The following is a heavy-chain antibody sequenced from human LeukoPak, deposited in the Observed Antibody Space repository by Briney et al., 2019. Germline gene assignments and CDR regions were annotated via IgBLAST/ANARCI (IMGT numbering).Heavy chain of an antibody. CDR3: AREEGGLDV. CDR2: MNTNTGKA. V-gene: IGHV7-4-1*02. CDR1: GYDFSIYT. J-gene: IGHJ6*02. Sequence: ASVKVSCKPSGYDFSIYTLNWVRQVPGQGPEWMGWMNTNTGKATYAQDFRGRLVFYFDSSVSTAYLEITSLKAADTAVYYCAREEGGLDVWGQGTTVIVSS.